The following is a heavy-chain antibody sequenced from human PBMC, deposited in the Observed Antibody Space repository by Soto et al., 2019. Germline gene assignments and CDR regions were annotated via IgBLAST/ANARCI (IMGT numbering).Heavy chain of an antibody. V-gene: IGHV1-69*01. CDR2: TIPIFSTT. CDR3: AAAVWRGYSEYYYGMDV. Sequence: QVQLVQSGAEVRKPGSSVTVSCKAFGGTFISYAFSWVRQSPGQGLEWMGGTIPIFSTTHYAQNFQGRVTITADGSTSTAYMELSSLISEDTAVYDCAAAVWRGYSEYYYGMDVWGLGTTVTVSS. CDR1: GGTFISYA. J-gene: IGHJ6*02. D-gene: IGHD3-3*01.